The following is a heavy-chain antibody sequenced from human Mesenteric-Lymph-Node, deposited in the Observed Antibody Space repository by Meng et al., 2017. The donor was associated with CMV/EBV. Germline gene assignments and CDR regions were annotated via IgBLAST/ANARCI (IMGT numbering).Heavy chain of an antibody. CDR1: GYTFSSYY. Sequence: ASVKVSCKASGYTFSSYYMRWVRQAPGQGLEWMGRINPSGGSTSYAQKFQGRVTMTRDKSTSTVYMELSSLRSEDTAVYYCARARFGIAAAGTPGYYYYGMDVWGQGTTVTVSS. D-gene: IGHD6-13*01. V-gene: IGHV1-46*01. J-gene: IGHJ6*02. CDR2: INPSGGST. CDR3: ARARFGIAAAGTPGYYYYGMDV.